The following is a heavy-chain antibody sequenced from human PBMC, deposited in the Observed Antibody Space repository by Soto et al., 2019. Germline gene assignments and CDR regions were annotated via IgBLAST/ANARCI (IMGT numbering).Heavy chain of an antibody. CDR1: GGSISSSSYH. D-gene: IGHD3-22*01. CDR3: ARFYYDSSGYRTGFDY. Sequence: SETLSLTCTVSGGSISSSSYHWGWIRQPPGKGLEWIGYIYYSGSTNYNPSLKSRVTISVDTSKNQFSLKLSSVTAADTAVYYCARFYYDSSGYRTGFDYWGQGTLVTVSS. V-gene: IGHV4-61*05. CDR2: IYYSGST. J-gene: IGHJ4*02.